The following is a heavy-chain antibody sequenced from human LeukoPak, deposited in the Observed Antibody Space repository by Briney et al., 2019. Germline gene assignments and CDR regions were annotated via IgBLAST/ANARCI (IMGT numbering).Heavy chain of an antibody. V-gene: IGHV3-30*02. Sequence: GGSLRLSCAASGFTFSSYGMHWVRQAPGKGLEWVAFIRCDGSNKYYADSVKGRFTISRDNSKNTLYLQMNSLRAEDTAVYYCAKDMLGYCSGGSCPGFDYWGQGTLVTVSS. D-gene: IGHD2-15*01. CDR1: GFTFSSYG. CDR3: AKDMLGYCSGGSCPGFDY. CDR2: IRCDGSNK. J-gene: IGHJ4*02.